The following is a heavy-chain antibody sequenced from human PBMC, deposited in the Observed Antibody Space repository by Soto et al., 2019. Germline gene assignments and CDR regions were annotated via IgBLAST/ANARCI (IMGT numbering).Heavy chain of an antibody. CDR1: GFTFSSYA. Sequence: QVQLVESGGGVVQPGRSLRLSCAASGFTFSSYAMHWVRQAPGKGLEWVAVVWYDGSNKYYADSVKGRFTISRDNSKNTLYLQMNSLRAEDTALYYCARDSGCSGGSCNYYYGMDVWGQGTTVTVSS. D-gene: IGHD2-15*01. CDR3: ARDSGCSGGSCNYYYGMDV. J-gene: IGHJ6*02. V-gene: IGHV3-33*01. CDR2: VWYDGSNK.